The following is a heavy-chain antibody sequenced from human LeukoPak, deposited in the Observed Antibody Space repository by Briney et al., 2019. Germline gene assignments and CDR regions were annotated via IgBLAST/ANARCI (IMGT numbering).Heavy chain of an antibody. CDR1: GGAFSSYA. D-gene: IGHD3-3*01. J-gene: IGHJ4*02. CDR3: ARDASTYDFWSGGGDY. V-gene: IGHV1-69*04. Sequence: ASVKVSCKASGGAFSSYAISWVRQAPGQGLEWMGRIIPILGIANYAQKFQGRVTITADKSTSTAYMELSSLRSEDTAVYYCARDASTYDFWSGGGDYWGQGTLVTVSS. CDR2: IIPILGIA.